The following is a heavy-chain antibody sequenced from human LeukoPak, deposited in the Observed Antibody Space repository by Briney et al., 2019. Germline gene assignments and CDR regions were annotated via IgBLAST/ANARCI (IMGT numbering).Heavy chain of an antibody. V-gene: IGHV4-59*08. Sequence: SETLSLTCTVSGGSISSYYWSLIRQPPWKGLEWIGYIYYSGSTNYNPSLKSRVTISVDTSKNQFSLKLSSVTAADTAVYYCARGDFWSGYYIHSIYYYYYGMDVWGQGTTVTVSS. D-gene: IGHD3-3*01. J-gene: IGHJ6*02. CDR3: ARGDFWSGYYIHSIYYYYYGMDV. CDR1: GGSISSYY. CDR2: IYYSGST.